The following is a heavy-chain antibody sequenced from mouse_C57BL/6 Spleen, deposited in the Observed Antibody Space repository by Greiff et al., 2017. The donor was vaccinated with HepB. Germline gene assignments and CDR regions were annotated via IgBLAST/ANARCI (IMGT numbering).Heavy chain of an antibody. V-gene: IGHV5-4*01. CDR2: ISDGGSYT. J-gene: IGHJ3*01. CDR1: GFTFSSYA. Sequence: EVKLMESGGGLVKPGGSLKLSCAASGFTFSSYAMSWVRQTPEKRLEWVATISDGGSYTYYPDNVKGRFTIARDNAKNNLYLQMSHLKSEDTAMYYCARDQLTGTRVAYWGQGTLVTVSA. CDR3: ARDQLTGTRVAY. D-gene: IGHD4-1*01.